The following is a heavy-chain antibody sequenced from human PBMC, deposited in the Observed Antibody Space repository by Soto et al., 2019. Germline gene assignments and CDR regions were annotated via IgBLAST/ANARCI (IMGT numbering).Heavy chain of an antibody. CDR1: GYTFTTYF. J-gene: IGHJ4*02. CDR2: INPNSGGT. CDR3: ARVIYDSSGYDY. D-gene: IGHD3-22*01. Sequence: GASVKVSCKASGYTFTTYFLHWVRQAPGQGLEWLGWINPNSGGTNYAQKFQGRVTMTRDTSISTAYMELSRLRSDDTAVYYCARVIYDSSGYDYWGQGTLVTVSS. V-gene: IGHV1-2*02.